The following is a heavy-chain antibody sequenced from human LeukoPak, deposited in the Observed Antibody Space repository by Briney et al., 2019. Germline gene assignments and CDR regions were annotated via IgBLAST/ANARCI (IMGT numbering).Heavy chain of an antibody. D-gene: IGHD5-18*01. CDR2: ISSSSSYI. J-gene: IGHJ4*02. Sequence: GGSLRLSCAASGFTFSSYSMNWVRQAPGKGLEWVSSISSSSSYIYYADSVKGRFTISRDNAKNSLYLQMNSLRVEDTAVYYCARDYTAMGLYYFDYWGQGTLVTVSS. CDR1: GFTFSSYS. CDR3: ARDYTAMGLYYFDY. V-gene: IGHV3-21*01.